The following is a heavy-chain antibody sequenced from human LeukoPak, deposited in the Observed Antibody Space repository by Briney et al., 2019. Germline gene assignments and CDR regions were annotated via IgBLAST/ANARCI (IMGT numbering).Heavy chain of an antibody. V-gene: IGHV4-31*03. CDR3: ARHGSLDL. CDR1: GGSISSGGYY. CDR2: IYYSGST. D-gene: IGHD2-2*03. Sequence: SETLSLTCTVSGGSISSGGYYWSWIRQHPGKGLEWIGYIYYSGSTYYSPSLKSRVTISVDTSKNQISLKLASVTAADTAVYYCARHGSLDLWGQGTPVTVSP. J-gene: IGHJ5*02.